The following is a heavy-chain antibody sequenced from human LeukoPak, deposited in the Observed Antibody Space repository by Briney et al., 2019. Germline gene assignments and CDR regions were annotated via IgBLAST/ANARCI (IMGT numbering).Heavy chain of an antibody. V-gene: IGHV1-18*04. D-gene: IGHD1-26*01. J-gene: IGHJ4*02. CDR3: ARAYSGSYYGYYFDY. Sequence: ASVKVSCKASGYPFTSYGLSWGRQAPGQGLAWMGWISAYNGNTNYAQKLQGRVTMTTDTSTSTAYMELSSLRSDDTAVYYCARAYSGSYYGYYFDYWGQGTLVTVSS. CDR2: ISAYNGNT. CDR1: GYPFTSYG.